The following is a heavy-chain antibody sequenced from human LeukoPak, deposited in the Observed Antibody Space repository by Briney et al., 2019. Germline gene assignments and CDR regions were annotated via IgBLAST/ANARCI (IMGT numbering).Heavy chain of an antibody. CDR3: ARYNWNFRGDFDY. V-gene: IGHV4-61*08. Sequence: PSQTLSLTCTVSGGSISSGDYYWSWIRQPPGKGLEWIGYIYYSGSTNYNPSLKSRVTISVDTSKNQFSLKLSSVTAADTAVYYCARYNWNFRGDFDYWGQGTLVTVSS. J-gene: IGHJ4*02. D-gene: IGHD1-7*01. CDR1: GGSISSGDYY. CDR2: IYYSGST.